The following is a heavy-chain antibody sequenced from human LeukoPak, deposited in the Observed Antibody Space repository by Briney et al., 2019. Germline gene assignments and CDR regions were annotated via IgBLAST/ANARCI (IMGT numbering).Heavy chain of an antibody. Sequence: PGGSLRLSCVASGFTFSIYTMNSVRQAPGKGLEWMSYISRSDGTSYYADSVKGRFTISRDNAKKSLYLQMNSLRAEDTAVYYCAREYCSSSSCYFDYWGQGTLVIVSS. D-gene: IGHD2-2*01. J-gene: IGHJ4*02. CDR3: AREYCSSSSCYFDY. CDR1: GFTFSIYT. V-gene: IGHV3-48*01. CDR2: ISRSDGTS.